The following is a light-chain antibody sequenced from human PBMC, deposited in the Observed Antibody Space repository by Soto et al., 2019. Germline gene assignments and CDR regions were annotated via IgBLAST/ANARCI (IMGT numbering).Light chain of an antibody. CDR3: QQYGSSPPWT. V-gene: IGKV3-20*01. CDR2: GAS. CDR1: QSVSSSY. Sequence: EIVLTQSPGTLSLSPGERATLSCRASQSVSSSYLAWYQQKPGQAHRLLIYGASSRATGIPDRFSGSGSGTDFTLTIIRLEPEDFAVYYCQQYGSSPPWTFGQGTKVEIK. J-gene: IGKJ1*01.